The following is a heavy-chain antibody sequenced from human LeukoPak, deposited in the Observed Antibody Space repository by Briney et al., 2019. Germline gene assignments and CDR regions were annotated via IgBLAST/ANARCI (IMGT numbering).Heavy chain of an antibody. CDR3: AKVIVGAKAFDY. CDR1: GFTFSSYA. Sequence: PGGSLRLSCAASGFTFSSYAVSWVRQAPGKGLEWVSAISGSGGTTDYADSVKGRFTISRDNSKNTLYLQMDSLRAEDTAVYYCAKVIVGAKAFDYWGQGTLVTVSS. CDR2: ISGSGGTT. D-gene: IGHD1-26*01. V-gene: IGHV3-23*01. J-gene: IGHJ4*02.